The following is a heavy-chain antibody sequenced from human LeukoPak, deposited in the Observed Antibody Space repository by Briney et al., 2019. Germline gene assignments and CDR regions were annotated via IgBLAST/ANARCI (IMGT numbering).Heavy chain of an antibody. CDR3: VRDADFYKGDY. Sequence: GGSLRLSCAASGFTFRNFWMNWARQAPGKGLEWVASIMKDGGQKKYVDSVKGRFTISRDNAQNSLYLQMSGLRAEDTAMYYCVRDADFYKGDYRGQGTLVTVSS. V-gene: IGHV3-7*03. CDR2: IMKDGGQK. CDR1: GFTFRNFW. D-gene: IGHD5-24*01. J-gene: IGHJ4*02.